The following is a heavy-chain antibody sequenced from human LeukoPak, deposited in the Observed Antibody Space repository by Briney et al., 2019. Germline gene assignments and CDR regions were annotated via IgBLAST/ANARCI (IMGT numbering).Heavy chain of an antibody. D-gene: IGHD1-26*01. CDR3: ATYSGAHHKTFDY. V-gene: IGHV4-34*01. CDR1: GGSFSGYY. Sequence: SETLSLTCAVYGGSFSGYYWSWIRQPPGKGLEWIGEINHSGSTNYNPSLKSRVTISVDTSKNQFSLRLTSVTAADTAVYYCATYSGAHHKTFDYWGRGTLVTVSS. CDR2: INHSGST. J-gene: IGHJ4*02.